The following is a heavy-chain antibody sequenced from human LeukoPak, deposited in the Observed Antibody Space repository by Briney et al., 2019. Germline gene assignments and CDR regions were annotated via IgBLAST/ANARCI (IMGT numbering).Heavy chain of an antibody. CDR2: IIPIFGTA. V-gene: IGHV1-69*01. J-gene: IGHJ3*02. Sequence: ASVKVSCKASGGIFSSYAISWVRQAPGQGLEWMGGIIPIFGTANYAQKFQGRVTITADESTSTAYMELSSLRSEDTAVYYCARFERGIGYYDSSGYQRPYAFDIWGQGTMVTVS. CDR3: ARFERGIGYYDSSGYQRPYAFDI. D-gene: IGHD3-22*01. CDR1: GGIFSSYA.